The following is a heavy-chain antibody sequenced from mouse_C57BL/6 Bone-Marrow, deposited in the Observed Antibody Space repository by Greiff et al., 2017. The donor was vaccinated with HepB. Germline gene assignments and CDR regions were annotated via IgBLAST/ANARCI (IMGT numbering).Heavy chain of an antibody. Sequence: QVQLQQSGPELVRPGASVKISCKAPGYTFTSHWMQWVRQRPGQGLEWIGEIFPGSGSTYYNEKFKGKATLTVDTSSGTAYMQLSSLTSEDSAVYFCAFTPITTVVARWYFDVWGTGTTVTVSS. D-gene: IGHD1-1*01. CDR1: GYTFTSHW. CDR2: IFPGSGST. V-gene: IGHV1-56*01. J-gene: IGHJ1*03. CDR3: AFTPITTVVARWYFDV.